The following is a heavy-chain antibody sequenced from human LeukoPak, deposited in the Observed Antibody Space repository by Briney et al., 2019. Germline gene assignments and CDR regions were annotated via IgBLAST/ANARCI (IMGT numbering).Heavy chain of an antibody. V-gene: IGHV4-59*08. CDR2: VDHTGST. D-gene: IGHD3-22*01. CDR3: ARHVGWKLNYYDSSGYLFTDYMDV. Sequence: KPSETLSLTCSVSDDSITMYYWTWIRQPPGKGLEWIGYVDHTGSTNFNPSLNGRVSISRDTTKNQFSLKLSSVTAADTAVYYCARHVGWKLNYYDSSGYLFTDYMDVWGKGTTVTISS. J-gene: IGHJ6*03. CDR1: DDSITMYY.